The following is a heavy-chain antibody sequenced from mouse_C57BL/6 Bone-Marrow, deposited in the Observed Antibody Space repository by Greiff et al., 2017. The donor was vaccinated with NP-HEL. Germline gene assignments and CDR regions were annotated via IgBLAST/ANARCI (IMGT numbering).Heavy chain of an antibody. CDR3: SIAPYYCGSSYLDY. CDR1: GYTFTSYW. V-gene: IGHV1-55*01. J-gene: IGHJ2*01. Sequence: QVQLQQPGAELVKPGASVKMSCKASGYTFTSYWITWVKQRPGQGLEWIGDIYPGSGSTNYNEKFKSKATLTVDPSSSTAYMQLSSLTSADSAVYYVSIAPYYCGSSYLDYWGQGTTLTVSS. CDR2: IYPGSGST. D-gene: IGHD1-1*01.